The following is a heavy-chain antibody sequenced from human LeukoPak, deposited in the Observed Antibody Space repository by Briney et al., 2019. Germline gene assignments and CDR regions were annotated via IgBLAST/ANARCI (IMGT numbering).Heavy chain of an antibody. CDR3: AKILRITMVRGPIDY. Sequence: HPGGSLRLSCAASGFTFSSYWMSWVRQAPGKGLEWVANIKKDGSEKYYVDSVKGRFTISRDNSKNTLYLQMNSLRAEDTAVYYCAKILRITMVRGPIDYWGQGTLVTVSS. V-gene: IGHV3-7*03. D-gene: IGHD3-10*01. CDR2: IKKDGSEK. CDR1: GFTFSSYW. J-gene: IGHJ4*02.